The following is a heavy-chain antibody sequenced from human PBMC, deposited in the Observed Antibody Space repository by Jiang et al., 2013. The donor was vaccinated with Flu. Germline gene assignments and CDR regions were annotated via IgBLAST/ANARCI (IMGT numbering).Heavy chain of an antibody. Sequence: VVQPGRSLRLSCAASGFTFSNYAIQWVRQAPGKGLEWVAVTSYDESEKYYADSVKGRFTISRDNSKNTLYLQMNSLRVEDTVVYYCAREEYSYALGALDYWGQGTLVTVSS. J-gene: IGHJ4*02. CDR1: GFTFSNYA. V-gene: IGHV3-30*01. CDR3: AREEYSYALGALDY. CDR2: TSYDESEK. D-gene: IGHD3-16*01.